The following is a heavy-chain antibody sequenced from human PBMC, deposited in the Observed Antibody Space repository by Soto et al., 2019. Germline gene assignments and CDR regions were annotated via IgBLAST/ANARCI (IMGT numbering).Heavy chain of an antibody. D-gene: IGHD4-17*01. CDR3: ARKPVVSTVTNEGFDY. CDR2: IYYSGST. V-gene: IGHV4-31*03. CDR1: GGSISSGGYY. Sequence: SETLSLTCTVSGGSISSGGYYWSWIRQHPGKGLEWIGYIYYSGSTYYNPSLKSRVTISVDTSKNQFSLKLSSVTAADTAVYYCARKPVVSTVTNEGFDYWGQGTLVTVSS. J-gene: IGHJ4*02.